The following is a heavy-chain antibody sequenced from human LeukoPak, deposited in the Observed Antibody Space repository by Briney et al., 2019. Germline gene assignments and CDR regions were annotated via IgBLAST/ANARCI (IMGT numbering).Heavy chain of an antibody. J-gene: IGHJ6*02. CDR3: VSSGGGPYYYYGMDV. Sequence: GGSLRLSCAASGFTFSSYWMHWVRQAPGKGLVWVSRINSDGSSTSYADSVKGRFTISRDNAKNTLYLQMNSLRAEDTAVYYCVSSGGGPYYYYGMDVWGQGTTVTVSS. D-gene: IGHD3-16*01. CDR2: INSDGSST. CDR1: GFTFSSYW. V-gene: IGHV3-74*01.